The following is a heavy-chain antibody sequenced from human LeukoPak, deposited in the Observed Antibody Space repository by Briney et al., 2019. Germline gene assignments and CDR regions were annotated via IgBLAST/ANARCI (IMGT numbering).Heavy chain of an antibody. Sequence: TGGSLRLSCEASGFSLSNHWMHWVRQAPGKGLVWVAHIDPDGSVANYGDSVKGRFTISRDNAKNTLSLQMDSLRAEDTAVYYCARELGSGGSAFDVWGQGTMVTVSS. CDR2: IDPDGSVA. CDR1: GFSLSNHW. J-gene: IGHJ3*01. V-gene: IGHV3-74*01. CDR3: ARELGSGGSAFDV. D-gene: IGHD3-16*01.